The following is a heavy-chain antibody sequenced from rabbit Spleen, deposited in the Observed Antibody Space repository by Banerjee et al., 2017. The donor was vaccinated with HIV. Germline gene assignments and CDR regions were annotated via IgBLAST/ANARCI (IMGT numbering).Heavy chain of an antibody. V-gene: IGHV1S45*01. D-gene: IGHD1-1*01. CDR2: ITDSDFT. CDR1: GFSFSSSYW. Sequence: QQQLVESGGDLVKPGASLTLTCTASGFSFSSSYWIWWVRQAPGKGLEWIACITDSDFTYYASWAKGRFTISKTSSTTVTLQMTSLTAADTATYFCARDTSTSFSTYGMDLWGQGTLVTVS. J-gene: IGHJ6*01. CDR3: ARDTSTSFSTYGMDL.